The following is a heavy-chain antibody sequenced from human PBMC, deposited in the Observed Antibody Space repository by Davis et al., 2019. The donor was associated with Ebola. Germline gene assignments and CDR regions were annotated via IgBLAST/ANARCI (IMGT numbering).Heavy chain of an antibody. D-gene: IGHD2-2*01. CDR3: ARDCSSTSCRTYYYGMDV. CDR1: GFTVSSNY. V-gene: IGHV3-48*03. J-gene: IGHJ6*02. CDR2: ISSSGSTI. Sequence: GESLKISCAGSGFTVSSNYMNWVRQAPGKGLEWVSYISSSGSTIYYADSVKGRFTISRDNAKNSLYLQMNSLRAEDTAVYYCARDCSSTSCRTYYYGMDVWGQGTTVTVSS.